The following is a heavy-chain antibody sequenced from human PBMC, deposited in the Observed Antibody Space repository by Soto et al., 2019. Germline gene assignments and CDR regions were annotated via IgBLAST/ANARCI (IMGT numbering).Heavy chain of an antibody. CDR1: GFPFDYYA. CDR3: AALMVAAGN. CDR2: ISWNSGSI. J-gene: IGHJ4*02. Sequence: PGGSLRLSCAASGFPFDYYALHWFRQAPGKGLEWVSGISWNSGSIGYADSVKGRFTISRDNAKNSLYLQMNSLRAEDTALYYCAALMVAAGNWGQGTLVTVSS. V-gene: IGHV3-9*01. D-gene: IGHD2-8*01.